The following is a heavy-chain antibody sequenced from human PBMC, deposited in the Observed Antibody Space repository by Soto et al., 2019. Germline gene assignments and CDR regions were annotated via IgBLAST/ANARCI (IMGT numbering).Heavy chain of an antibody. CDR3: ARDHYYDSSGYQDAFDI. D-gene: IGHD3-22*01. V-gene: IGHV3-48*02. CDR1: GFTFSSYS. CDR2: ISSSSSTI. Sequence: PGGSLRLSCAASGFTFSSYSMNWVRQAPGKGLEWVSYISSSSSTIYYADSVKGRFTISRDNAKNSLYLQMNSLRDEDTVVYYCARDHYYDSSGYQDAFDIWGQGTMVT. J-gene: IGHJ3*02.